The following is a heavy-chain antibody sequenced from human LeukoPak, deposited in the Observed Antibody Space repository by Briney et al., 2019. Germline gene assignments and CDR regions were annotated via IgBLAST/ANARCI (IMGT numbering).Heavy chain of an antibody. CDR2: ISSRSSAT. V-gene: IGHV3-48*02. CDR1: EFTFSTYA. J-gene: IGHJ5*02. CDR3: ARGTGDPQRFDP. D-gene: IGHD4-17*01. Sequence: PGGSLRLSCAASEFTFSTYAMSWVRQAPGKGLEWVAYISSRSSATYYADSVKGRFTISRDNAKNSLYLQMNSLRDEDTAVYYCARGTGDPQRFDPWGQGTLVTVSS.